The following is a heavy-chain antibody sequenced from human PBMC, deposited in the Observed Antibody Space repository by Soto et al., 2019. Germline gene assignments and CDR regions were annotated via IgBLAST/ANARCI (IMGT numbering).Heavy chain of an antibody. D-gene: IGHD3-3*01. CDR1: GYTFTSYG. CDR3: AREAPGVPVGH. Sequence: QVQLVQSGAEVNKPGASVKVSCKASGYTFTSYGISWVRQAPGQGLEWMGWISAYNGNTNYAQKLQGRVTMTADTSTSTAYIELRSLRSDDTVVYYCAREAPGVPVGHWGQGTLVTVSS. V-gene: IGHV1-18*01. J-gene: IGHJ4*02. CDR2: ISAYNGNT.